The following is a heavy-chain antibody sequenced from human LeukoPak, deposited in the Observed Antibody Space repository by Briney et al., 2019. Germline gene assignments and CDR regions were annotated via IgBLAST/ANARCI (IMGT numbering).Heavy chain of an antibody. CDR3: ARDRYCSSFTCYSYYYYGMDV. Sequence: GASVKVSCKASGYSFTSYGMSWVRQAPGQGLEWMGWISGHNDDTNYAQKFQGRVTMTKDTSTSTAYMELRSLRSDDTGVYYCARDRYCSSFTCYSYYYYGMDVWGQGTTVTVSS. CDR1: GYSFTSYG. D-gene: IGHD2-2*01. V-gene: IGHV1-18*01. J-gene: IGHJ6*02. CDR2: ISGHNDDT.